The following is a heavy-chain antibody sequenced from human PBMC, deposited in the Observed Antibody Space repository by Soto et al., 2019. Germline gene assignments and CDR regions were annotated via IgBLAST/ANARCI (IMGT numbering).Heavy chain of an antibody. Sequence: QVQLVESGGGVVQPGRSLRLSCAACGFTFSSSGMHWVRQAPGKGLEWVAVTSFDGSSGYYADSVRGRFTISRDNSNNTLYLQMNSLRAEDTAVYYCAKSPPAVAGYFDYWGQGTLVTVSS. CDR3: AKSPPAVAGYFDY. D-gene: IGHD6-19*01. V-gene: IGHV3-30*18. CDR1: GFTFSSSG. CDR2: TSFDGSSG. J-gene: IGHJ4*02.